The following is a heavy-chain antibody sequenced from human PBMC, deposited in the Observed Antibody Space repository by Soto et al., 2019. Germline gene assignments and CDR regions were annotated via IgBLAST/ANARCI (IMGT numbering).Heavy chain of an antibody. J-gene: IGHJ6*03. V-gene: IGHV3-72*01. Sequence: GGSLRLSCAASGFTFSDHYMDWVRQAPGKGLEWVGRIRNKVNSYTTEYAASVKGRFTISRDDSKNSLYMEMNSLRGEDTALYYCAKTKVEVTADYYYMDVWGKGTTVTVSS. CDR1: GFTFSDHY. CDR2: IRNKVNSYTT. D-gene: IGHD2-21*02. CDR3: AKTKVEVTADYYYMDV.